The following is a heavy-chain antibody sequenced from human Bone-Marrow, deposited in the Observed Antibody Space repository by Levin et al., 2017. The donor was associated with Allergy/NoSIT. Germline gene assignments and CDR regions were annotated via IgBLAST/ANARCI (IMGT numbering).Heavy chain of an antibody. CDR2: INRSGST. V-gene: IGHV4-34*01. Sequence: SETLSLTCAVYGGSFSGYYWSWIRQLPGKGLEWIGEINRSGSTNYNPSLKSRVTISVDTSKNQFSLKLSSVTAADTAVYDCARSVDYGDFLFDYWGQGTLVTVSS. CDR3: ARSVDYGDFLFDY. J-gene: IGHJ4*02. CDR1: GGSFSGYY. D-gene: IGHD4-17*01.